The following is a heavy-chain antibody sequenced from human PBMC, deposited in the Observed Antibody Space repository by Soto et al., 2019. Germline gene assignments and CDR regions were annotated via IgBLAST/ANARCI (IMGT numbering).Heavy chain of an antibody. CDR1: GASISSYF. D-gene: IGHD6-6*01. CDR3: PRAESSSSEGFDH. J-gene: IGHJ4*02. CDR2: ISNRGSP. V-gene: IGHV4-59*01. Sequence: SETLSLTCIVSGASISSYFLSWGRQPPGKGLEWIVHISNRGSPNDNPSLKSRVTISVDTSKNQFSLKLSSVTAADTAVYYCPRAESSSSEGFDHWGRGTLVTVSS.